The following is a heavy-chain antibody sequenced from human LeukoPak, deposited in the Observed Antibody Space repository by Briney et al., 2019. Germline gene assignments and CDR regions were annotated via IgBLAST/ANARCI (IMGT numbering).Heavy chain of an antibody. CDR3: ARERAGGYSYGKGVAGKEGIDY. V-gene: IGHV1-2*02. D-gene: IGHD5-18*01. CDR2: INPNSGGT. Sequence: GASVKVSCKASGYTFTGYYMHWVRQAPGQGLEWMGWINPNSGGTNYAQKFQGRVTMTRDTSISTAYMELSRLRSDDTAVYYCARERAGGYSYGKGVAGKEGIDYWGQGTLVTVSS. J-gene: IGHJ4*02. CDR1: GYTFTGYY.